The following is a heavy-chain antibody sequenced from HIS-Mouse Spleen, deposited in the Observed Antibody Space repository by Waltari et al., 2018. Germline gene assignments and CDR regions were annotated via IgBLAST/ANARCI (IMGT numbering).Heavy chain of an antibody. CDR2: IGTAGDT. J-gene: IGHJ3*02. D-gene: IGHD1-26*01. V-gene: IGHV3-13*01. Sequence: EVQLVESGGGLVQPGGSLRLSCAASGFNFSSYDMHWVRQATGKGLEWVSAIGTAGDTYYPGSMKGRFTISRENAKNSLYLQMNSLRAGDTAVYYCARSIVGATTGMGPFDIWGQGTMVTVSS. CDR1: GFNFSSYD. CDR3: ARSIVGATTGMGPFDI.